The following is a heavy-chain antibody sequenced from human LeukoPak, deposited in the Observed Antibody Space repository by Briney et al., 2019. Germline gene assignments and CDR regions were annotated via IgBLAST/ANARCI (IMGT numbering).Heavy chain of an antibody. CDR2: IKSKTDGGTT. CDR1: GFTFSSYS. CDR3: TTFYCSGGSCTDY. V-gene: IGHV3-15*01. Sequence: GGSLRLSCAASGFTFSSYSMNWVRQAPGKGLEWVGRIKSKTDGGTTDYAAPVKGRFTMPRDDSKNTLYLQMNSLKTEDTAMYYCTTFYCSGGSCTDYWGQGALVTVSS. D-gene: IGHD2-15*01. J-gene: IGHJ4*02.